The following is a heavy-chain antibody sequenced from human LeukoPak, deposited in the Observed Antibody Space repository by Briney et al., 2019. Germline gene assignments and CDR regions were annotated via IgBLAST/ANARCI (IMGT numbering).Heavy chain of an antibody. D-gene: IGHD5-24*01. CDR2: MYYCGDT. J-gene: IGHJ2*01. Sequence: PSETLSLTCTVSGGSMRSYYWNWIRQPPGKGLEWIGYMYYCGDTNYNPSFKRRVSISVDTSKNQFSLKLSSVTAADAAVYYCARRMAGDYWYFDLWGRGTLVTVSS. V-gene: IGHV4-59*01. CDR3: ARRMAGDYWYFDL. CDR1: GGSMRSYY.